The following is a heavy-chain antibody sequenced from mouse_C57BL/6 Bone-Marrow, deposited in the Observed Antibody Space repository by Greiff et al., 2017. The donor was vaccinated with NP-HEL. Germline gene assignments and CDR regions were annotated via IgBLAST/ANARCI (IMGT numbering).Heavy chain of an antibody. V-gene: IGHV5-6*01. CDR2: ISSGGSYT. J-gene: IGHJ3*01. Sequence: EVHLVESGGDLVKPGGSLKLSCAASGFTFSSYGMSWVRQTPDKRLEWVATISSGGSYTYYPDSVKGRFTITRDNAKNTLYLQMSSLKSEDTAMYYCASPYDYDVAWFAYWGQGNLVTVPA. CDR1: GFTFSSYG. CDR3: ASPYDYDVAWFAY. D-gene: IGHD2-4*01.